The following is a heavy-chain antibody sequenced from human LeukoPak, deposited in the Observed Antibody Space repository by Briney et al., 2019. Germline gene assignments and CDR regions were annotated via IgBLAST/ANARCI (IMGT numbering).Heavy chain of an antibody. J-gene: IGHJ3*02. CDR1: GFTFDHYA. CDR2: ISWDGGIS. D-gene: IGHD1-7*01. V-gene: IGHV3-9*01. Sequence: PGRSLRLSCAASGFTFDHYAMHWVRQTPGKGLDWVSSISWDGGISVYADSVKGRFTISRYNAKSSHYLEMSALTPEDTALYFCIKDLRLDLHFYTFDIWSQGTMVTVSS. CDR3: IKDLRLDLHFYTFDI.